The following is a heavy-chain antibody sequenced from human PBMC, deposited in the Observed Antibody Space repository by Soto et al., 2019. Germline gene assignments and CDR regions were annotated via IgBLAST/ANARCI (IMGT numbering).Heavy chain of an antibody. J-gene: IGHJ6*02. CDR3: ARVVIYCSGGSCYYYGMDV. D-gene: IGHD2-15*01. V-gene: IGHV1-8*01. CDR1: GYTFTNYD. CDR2: MNPNNGNT. Sequence: QVQLVQSGAEVKKPGASVKVSCKASGYTFTNYDINWVRQATGQGLEWMGWMNPNNGNTGYAQKFHGRVTMTRNTSISTAYMELSSLISEDTAVYYCARVVIYCSGGSCYYYGMDVWGQGTTVTVSS.